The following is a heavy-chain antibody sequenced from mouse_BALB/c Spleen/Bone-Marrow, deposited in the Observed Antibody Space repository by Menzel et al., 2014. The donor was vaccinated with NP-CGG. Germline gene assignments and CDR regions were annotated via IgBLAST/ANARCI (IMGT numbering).Heavy chain of an antibody. CDR1: GFTFSSYG. CDR2: INSNGSST. CDR3: ARDYYGSSDY. V-gene: IGHV5-6-3*01. D-gene: IGHD1-1*01. J-gene: IGHJ2*01. Sequence: DVKLVESGGGLVQPGGSLKLSCTASGFTFSSYGMSWVRQTPDKRLELVATINSNGSSTYYPDSVKGRFTISRDKAKNTLYLQMSSLKSEDTAMYYCARDYYGSSDYWGQGTTLTVSS.